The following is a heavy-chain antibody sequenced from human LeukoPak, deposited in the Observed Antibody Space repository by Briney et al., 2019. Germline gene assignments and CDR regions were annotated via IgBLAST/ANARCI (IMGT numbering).Heavy chain of an antibody. CDR3: ARDLGSSSRYGHNGDFDY. CDR1: GYTFTSYG. CDR2: ISAYNGNT. J-gene: IGHJ4*02. D-gene: IGHD6-13*01. V-gene: IGHV1-18*01. Sequence: ASVKVSCKASGYTFTSYGISWVRQAPGQGLEWMGWISAYNGNTNYAQKLQGRVTMTTDTSTSTAYMELRSLRSDDTAVYYCARDLGSSSRYGHNGDFDYWGQGTLVTVSS.